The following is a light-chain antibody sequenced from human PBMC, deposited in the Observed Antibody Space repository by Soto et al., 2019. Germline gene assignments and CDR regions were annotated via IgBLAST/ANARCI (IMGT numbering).Light chain of an antibody. J-gene: IGKJ1*01. CDR1: QSVSSSY. CDR3: QHYGDSPLWT. V-gene: IGKV3-20*01. CDR2: GAS. Sequence: EIVLTQSPGTLSLSPGERATLSCRASQSVSSSYLAWYQQKPGQAPRLLIYGASSRATGLPDRFSGSGSGTDFTLTISRLEPEDFAVYYCQHYGDSPLWTFGQGTRWISN.